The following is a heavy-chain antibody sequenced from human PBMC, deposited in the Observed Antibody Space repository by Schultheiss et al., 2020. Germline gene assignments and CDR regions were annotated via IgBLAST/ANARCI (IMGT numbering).Heavy chain of an antibody. J-gene: IGHJ4*02. CDR3: ARLNANCTRTSCYYYFDY. V-gene: IGHV5-10-1*01. Sequence: GASLRLSCKGSGYSFTNFWISWVRQMPGKGLEWMGRIDPTDSYTNYSPSFQGHVTLSTDKSISTAYLQWTSLRASDTAMYYCARLNANCTRTSCYYYFDYWGQGALVNVS. CDR1: GYSFTNFW. CDR2: IDPTDSYT. D-gene: IGHD2-2*01.